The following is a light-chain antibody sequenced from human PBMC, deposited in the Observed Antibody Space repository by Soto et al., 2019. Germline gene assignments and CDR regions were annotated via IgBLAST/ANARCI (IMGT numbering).Light chain of an antibody. CDR1: SSDVGSYDL. CDR2: EDT. J-gene: IGLJ1*01. V-gene: IGLV2-23*01. Sequence: QSALTQPASVSGSPGQSITISCTGTSSDVGSYDLVSWYQQPPGKAPKLMIYEDTKRPSGISTCFSGSKSGNAASLTISGLQAEDEADYYCCSYAGSGTFVFGTGTKVTVL. CDR3: CSYAGSGTFV.